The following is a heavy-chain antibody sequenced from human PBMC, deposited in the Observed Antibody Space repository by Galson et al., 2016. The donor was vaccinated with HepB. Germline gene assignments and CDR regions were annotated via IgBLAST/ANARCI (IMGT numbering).Heavy chain of an antibody. CDR1: GFTLSNYN. CDR2: VSYDGANT. CDR3: TSDYGGFDP. D-gene: IGHD4/OR15-4a*01. Sequence: SLRLSCAASGFTLSNYNVHWVRQAPGKGLEWVAIVSYDGANTFYADSVKGRFTISRDNSKNTLSLQMNSLRPDDTGVYYCTSDYGGFDPWGQGTLVTVSS. J-gene: IGHJ5*02. V-gene: IGHV3-30-3*01.